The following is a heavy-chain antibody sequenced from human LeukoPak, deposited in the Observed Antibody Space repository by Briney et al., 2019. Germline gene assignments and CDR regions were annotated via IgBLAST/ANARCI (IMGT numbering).Heavy chain of an antibody. Sequence: SETLSLTCTVSGGSTGSDYWSWIRQPPGKGLEWIAYVYYSGVTSYNPSLRSRVTISVDTSKNQFSLKLSSVTAADTAVYYCARNSGGSWTNFDYWGQGTLVTVSS. CDR1: GGSTGSDY. D-gene: IGHD6-13*01. CDR3: ARNSGGSWTNFDY. CDR2: VYYSGVT. J-gene: IGHJ4*02. V-gene: IGHV4-59*08.